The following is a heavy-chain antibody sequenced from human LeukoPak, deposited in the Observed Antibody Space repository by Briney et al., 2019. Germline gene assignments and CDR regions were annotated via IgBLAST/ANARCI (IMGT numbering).Heavy chain of an antibody. CDR1: GYTFTSYG. CDR2: ISAYNGNT. J-gene: IGHJ6*02. CDR3: ARVMAAAGHYYYYGMDV. D-gene: IGHD6-13*01. Sequence: GASVKVSCKASGYTFTSYGISWVRQAPGQGLEWMGWISAYNGNTNYAQKLQGRVTMTTDTSTSTAYTELRSLRSDDTAVYYCARVMAAAGHYYYYGMDVWGQGTTVTVSS. V-gene: IGHV1-18*01.